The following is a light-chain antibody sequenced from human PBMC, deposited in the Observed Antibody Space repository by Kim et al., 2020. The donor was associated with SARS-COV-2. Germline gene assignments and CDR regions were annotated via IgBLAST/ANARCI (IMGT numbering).Light chain of an antibody. V-gene: IGLV3-19*01. CDR1: SLRSYY. Sequence: SSELTQDPAVSVALGQTVRITCQGDSLRSYYATWYQQKPGQAPILVIYGKNNRPSGMLDRFSGSSSGNTASLTITGTHEGDEADYYCNSRDSNDNVVFG. CDR2: GKN. CDR3: NSRDSNDNVV. J-gene: IGLJ1*01.